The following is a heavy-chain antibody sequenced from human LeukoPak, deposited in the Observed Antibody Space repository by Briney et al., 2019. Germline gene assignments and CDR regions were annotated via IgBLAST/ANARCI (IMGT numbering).Heavy chain of an antibody. Sequence: GGSLRLSCAASEFSVGSNYMTWVRQAPGKGLEWVSLIYSGGSTYYADSVKGRFTISRDNSKNTLYLQMNSLRAEDTAVYYCARVGAYCGGDCYLFGYWGQGTLVTVSS. J-gene: IGHJ4*02. CDR1: EFSVGSNY. CDR2: IYSGGST. CDR3: ARVGAYCGGDCYLFGY. V-gene: IGHV3-66*01. D-gene: IGHD2-21*02.